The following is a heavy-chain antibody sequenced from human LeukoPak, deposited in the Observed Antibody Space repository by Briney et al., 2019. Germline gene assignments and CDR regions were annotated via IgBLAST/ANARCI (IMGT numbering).Heavy chain of an antibody. J-gene: IGHJ4*02. D-gene: IGHD6-13*01. Sequence: PGGSLRLSCAVSGFTFSTYAMSWVRQPPGKGLEWVSAINVCGDKTYYADSVKGRFTIARDNPKNTLDLRMNSLIVEHTAVDYCAKAWSNSWSGSDYWGQGTLVTVSS. CDR3: AKAWSNSWSGSDY. CDR2: INVCGDKT. CDR1: GFTFSTYA. V-gene: IGHV3-23*01.